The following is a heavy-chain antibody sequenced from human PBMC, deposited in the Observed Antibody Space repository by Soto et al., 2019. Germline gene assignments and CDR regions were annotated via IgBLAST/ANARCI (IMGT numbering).Heavy chain of an antibody. CDR2: IYYIGTT. V-gene: IGHV4-61*01. CDR1: DGSVNSGNYY. CDR3: AREEKQLSRYGGDFDY. D-gene: IGHD3-16*01. Sequence: TLSLTCSVSDGSVNSGNYYWSWIRQPPGKGLEWIGHIYYIGTTDYNPSLKSRVTISVDTSKNQFSLKVTSVTAADTAVYFCAREEKQLSRYGGDFDYWGQGILVTVSS. J-gene: IGHJ4*02.